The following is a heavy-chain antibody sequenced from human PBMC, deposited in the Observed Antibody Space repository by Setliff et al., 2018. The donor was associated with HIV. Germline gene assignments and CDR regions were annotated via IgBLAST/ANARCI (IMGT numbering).Heavy chain of an antibody. J-gene: IGHJ4*02. Sequence: SATLSLTCTVSGPSINIHYWSWIRQSPGKAFEWIGYIYSTGSTNYNPSLQSRVTISMVASRNQFSLKVTSVTAADTAVYYCARGIAVAGPYFDYWGQGTLVTVSS. V-gene: IGHV4-59*11. CDR3: ARGIAVAGPYFDY. CDR2: IYSTGST. D-gene: IGHD6-19*01. CDR1: GPSINIHY.